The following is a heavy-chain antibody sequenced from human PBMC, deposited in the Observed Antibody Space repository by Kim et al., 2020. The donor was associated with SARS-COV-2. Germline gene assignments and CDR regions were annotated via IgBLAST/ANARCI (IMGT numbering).Heavy chain of an antibody. J-gene: IGHJ4*02. CDR3: AKGYGKSVSSFDY. CDR1: GFTFGSYS. Sequence: GGSLRLSCAASGFTFGSYSMSWVRQAPGKGPEWVSAISGSADVTNYADSVKGRFTISRDNSKNALYLQMTGLRADDTAVYYCAKGYGKSVSSFDYWGQGT. V-gene: IGHV3-23*01. D-gene: IGHD3-16*01. CDR2: ISGSADVT.